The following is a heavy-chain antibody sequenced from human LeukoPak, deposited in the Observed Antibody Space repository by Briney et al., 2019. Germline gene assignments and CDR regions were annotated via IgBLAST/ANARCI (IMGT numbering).Heavy chain of an antibody. Sequence: SETLSLTCAVYGVSFSGYYWSWIRQPPGKGLEWIGEINHSGSTNYNPSLKSRVTISVDTSKNQFSLKLISVTAADTAVYYCARAAGFDPWGQGTLVTVSS. J-gene: IGHJ5*02. CDR3: ARAAGFDP. V-gene: IGHV4-34*01. CDR2: INHSGST. CDR1: GVSFSGYY.